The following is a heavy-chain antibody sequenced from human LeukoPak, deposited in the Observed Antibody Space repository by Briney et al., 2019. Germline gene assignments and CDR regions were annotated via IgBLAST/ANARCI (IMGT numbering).Heavy chain of an antibody. Sequence: SETLSLTCTVSGGSINNYYWSWIRQPPGKGLEWVGYVFYTGSTSYNPSLKSRVTISVDTSKNQFSLKLNSVTAADTAVYYCARHYNTDPFDYWGQGTLVTVSS. CDR2: VFYTGST. V-gene: IGHV4-59*08. D-gene: IGHD1-1*01. J-gene: IGHJ4*02. CDR3: ARHYNTDPFDY. CDR1: GGSINNYY.